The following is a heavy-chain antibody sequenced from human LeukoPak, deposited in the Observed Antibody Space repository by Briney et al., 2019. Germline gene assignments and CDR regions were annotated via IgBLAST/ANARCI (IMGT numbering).Heavy chain of an antibody. CDR3: ASGRDWAKVGR. CDR2: ISYSGTT. D-gene: IGHD2-21*01. J-gene: IGHJ4*02. V-gene: IGHV4-31*03. Sequence: SQTLSLTCTVSGVSITSDYFYWSWLRQHPGKGLEWIGYISYSGTTSYSPSFRSRVAMSLDTSKNQFSLELYSVTAADTAVFYCASGRDWAKVGRWGQGTLVTVTS. CDR1: GVSITSDYFY.